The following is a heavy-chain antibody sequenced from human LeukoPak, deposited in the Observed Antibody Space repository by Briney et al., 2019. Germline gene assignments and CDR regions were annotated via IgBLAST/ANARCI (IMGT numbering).Heavy chain of an antibody. CDR1: GGSISSYY. J-gene: IGHJ4*02. CDR2: IYYSGST. V-gene: IGHV4-59*08. D-gene: IGHD6-13*01. Sequence: PSETLSLTCTVSGGSISSYYWSWIRQPPGKGLEWIGYIYYSGSTNYNPSLKSRVTISVDTSKNQFSLKLSSVTAADTAVYYCARGGGHIAAPFDYWGQGTLVTVSS. CDR3: ARGGGHIAAPFDY.